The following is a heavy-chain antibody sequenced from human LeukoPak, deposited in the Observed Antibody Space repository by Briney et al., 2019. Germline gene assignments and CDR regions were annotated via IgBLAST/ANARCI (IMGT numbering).Heavy chain of an antibody. CDR3: ARDNECDGDNCYSLGTVFNP. V-gene: IGHV4-39*07. D-gene: IGHD2-15*01. CDR2: TYYSGNT. Sequence: SETLSLTCTVSGASISSSSYYWAWIRQPPGKGLEWIGSTYYSGNTIYNPSLKSRVTILVDTSRNQFSLKLSSVTAADTAVYYCARDNECDGDNCYSLGTVFNPWGQGILVTVSS. J-gene: IGHJ5*02. CDR1: GASISSSSYY.